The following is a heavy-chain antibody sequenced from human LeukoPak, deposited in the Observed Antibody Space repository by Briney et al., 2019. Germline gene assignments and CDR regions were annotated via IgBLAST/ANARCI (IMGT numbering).Heavy chain of an antibody. CDR1: GGSFSGYY. J-gene: IGHJ4*02. Sequence: PSETLSLTCAVYGGSFSGYYWSWIRQPPGKGLEWIGEINHSGSTNYNPSLKSRVTISVDTSKNQSSLKLSSVTAADTAVYYCTRGFSAVADYWGQGTLVTVSS. CDR2: INHSGST. D-gene: IGHD6-19*01. V-gene: IGHV4-34*01. CDR3: TRGFSAVADY.